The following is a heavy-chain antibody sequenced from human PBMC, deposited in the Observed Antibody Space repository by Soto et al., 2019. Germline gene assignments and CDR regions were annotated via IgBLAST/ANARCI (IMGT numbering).Heavy chain of an antibody. J-gene: IGHJ4*02. CDR3: ATMGTPVTGLYYFDY. Sequence: TLSLTCTVSGGSISGYYWSWIRQTPGKGLEWIGYIHHSGKTNYNPSLKSRVTISIDTSKNQFSLSLSSVTAADTAVYYCATMGTPVTGLYYFDYWGQGTLVTVSS. CDR2: IHHSGKT. D-gene: IGHD4-17*01. V-gene: IGHV4-59*08. CDR1: GGSISGYY.